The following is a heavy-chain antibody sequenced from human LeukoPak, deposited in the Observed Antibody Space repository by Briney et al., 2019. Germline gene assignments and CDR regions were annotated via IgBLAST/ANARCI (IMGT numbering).Heavy chain of an antibody. CDR2: IYTSGST. CDR1: GGSISSYY. V-gene: IGHV4-4*07. D-gene: IGHD1-7*01. Sequence: SPSETLSLTCTVSGGSISSYYWSWIRQPAGKGLEWIGRIYTSGSTNYNPSLKSRVTMSVDTSKNQFSLKLSSVTAADTAVYYCARGDLELRDYYYYGMDVWGQGTTVTVSS. CDR3: ARGDLELRDYYYYGMDV. J-gene: IGHJ6*02.